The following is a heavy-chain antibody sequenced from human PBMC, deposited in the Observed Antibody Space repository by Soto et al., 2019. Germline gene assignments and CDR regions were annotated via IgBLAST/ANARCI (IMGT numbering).Heavy chain of an antibody. D-gene: IGHD1-20*01. CDR3: ERGITGTVSYYYGMDV. J-gene: IGHJ6*04. CDR1: GGTFSSYA. V-gene: IGHV1-69*12. CDR2: IIPIFGTA. Sequence: QVKLVQSGAEVKKPVSSVKFSCKAYGGTFSSYAISWVRQAPGQGLEWMGGIIPIFGTANYEQKFQGRVTITADEATSTAYMELRRLRSEDKAVYYCERGITGTVSYYYGMDVCGKGTTVTVSS.